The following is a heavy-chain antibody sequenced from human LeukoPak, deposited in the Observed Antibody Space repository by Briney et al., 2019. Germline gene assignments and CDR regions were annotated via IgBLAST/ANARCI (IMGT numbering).Heavy chain of an antibody. Sequence: PGGSLRLSCAASGFTFSSSAMGWVRQVPGKGLEWVSSISSSSYIYYADSVKGRFTISRDNSKNTLYLQMNSLRAEDTAVYYCARDAAGIVGATPLDYWGQGTLVTVSS. V-gene: IGHV3-21*01. CDR1: GFTFSSSA. J-gene: IGHJ4*02. D-gene: IGHD1-26*01. CDR3: ARDAAGIVGATPLDY. CDR2: ISSSSYI.